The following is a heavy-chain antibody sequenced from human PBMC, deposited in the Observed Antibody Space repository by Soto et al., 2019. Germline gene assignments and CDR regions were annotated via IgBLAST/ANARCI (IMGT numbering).Heavy chain of an antibody. V-gene: IGHV3-74*01. CDR2: INSDGSRT. CDR3: GRGDGDYYDGNGYLGRH. CDR1: GFTFSSYW. Sequence: EVQLVESGGGIVQPGGSLRLSCAASGFTFSSYWMHWVRQAPGKGLVWVSRINSDGSRTSYADSAKGRFTISRDNAKNXXYLQMNSLSAEDTAVYYCGRGDGDYYDGNGYLGRHWGQGALVTVSS. J-gene: IGHJ4*02. D-gene: IGHD3-22*01.